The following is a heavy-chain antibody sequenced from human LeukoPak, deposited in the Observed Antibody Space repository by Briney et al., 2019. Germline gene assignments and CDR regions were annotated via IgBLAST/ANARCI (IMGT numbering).Heavy chain of an antibody. CDR2: MSGSGGST. D-gene: IGHD3-16*02. CDR3: AKDSYYDYVWGSYRYTNQFDY. Sequence: GGSLRLSCAASGFTFSNYGMSWVRQAPGKGLEWVSGMSGSGGSTYYADSVKGRFTISRDNSKNTLYPQMNSLRAEDTAVYYCAKDSYYDYVWGSYRYTNQFDYWGQGTLVTVSS. J-gene: IGHJ4*02. V-gene: IGHV3-23*01. CDR1: GFTFSNYG.